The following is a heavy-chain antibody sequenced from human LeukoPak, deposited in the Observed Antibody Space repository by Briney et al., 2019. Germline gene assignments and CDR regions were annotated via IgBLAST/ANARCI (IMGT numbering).Heavy chain of an antibody. CDR3: AKESYDSSGYYSFDY. CDR1: GFTFDDYA. Sequence: GRSLRLSCAVSGFTFDDYAMHWVRQAPGKGLEWVSGISWSSGSIGYADSVKGRFTISRDNAKNSLYLQMNSLRAEDTALYYCAKESYDSSGYYSFDYWGQGTLVTVSS. V-gene: IGHV3-9*01. J-gene: IGHJ4*02. D-gene: IGHD3-22*01. CDR2: ISWSSGSI.